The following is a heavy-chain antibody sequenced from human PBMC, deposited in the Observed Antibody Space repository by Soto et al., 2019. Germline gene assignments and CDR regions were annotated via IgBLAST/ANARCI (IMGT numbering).Heavy chain of an antibody. CDR1: GFIFSSYA. D-gene: IGHD6-13*01. V-gene: IGHV3-23*01. CDR2: ISGSDGST. Sequence: PVGSLRLSCAASGFIFSSYAMSWVRQAPGKGLEWVSAISGSDGSTYYADSVKGRFTISRDNSRNTLYLQMNSLRVEDTAVYYCAKDPPSERMQPDYGMDVWGQGTTVTVS. J-gene: IGHJ6*02. CDR3: AKDPPSERMQPDYGMDV.